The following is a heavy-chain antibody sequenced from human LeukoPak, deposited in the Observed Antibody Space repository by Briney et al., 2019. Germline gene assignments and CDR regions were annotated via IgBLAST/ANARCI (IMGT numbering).Heavy chain of an antibody. V-gene: IGHV3-74*01. CDR3: ARGTGKTKAFDV. CDR1: GFTFSSYW. J-gene: IGHJ3*01. Sequence: GGSLRLSCAASGFTFSSYWMHWFRHTPGKGLVWVSRINSDGSATGYADSVKGRSTISRDNAKNSLHLQMKSLRAEDTAVYFCARGTGKTKAFDVWGQGTMVTVSS. D-gene: IGHD1/OR15-1a*01. CDR2: INSDGSAT.